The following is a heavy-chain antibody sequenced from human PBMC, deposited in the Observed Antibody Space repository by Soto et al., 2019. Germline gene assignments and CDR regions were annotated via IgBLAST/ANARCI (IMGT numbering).Heavy chain of an antibody. CDR2: MNPYSGNT. Sequence: ASVKVSCKASGYTFSNYDINWVRQATGQGLEWMGWMNPYSGNTGFAQKFQGRVTLTRDTSISTAYMELSRLTSEDAAVYYCARADRWGSWVNVYWGQGTLVTSPQ. CDR3: ARADRWGSWVNVY. V-gene: IGHV1-8*01. J-gene: IGHJ4*02. CDR1: GYTFSNYD. D-gene: IGHD3-16*01.